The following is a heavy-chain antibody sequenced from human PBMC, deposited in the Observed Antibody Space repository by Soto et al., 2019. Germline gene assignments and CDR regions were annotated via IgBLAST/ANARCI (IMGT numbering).Heavy chain of an antibody. CDR2: IWNDASRD. V-gene: IGHV3-33*01. Sequence: QVQLVESGGGVVQPGISLRFSWAGSGFSVNNHVLHWIRQAPGKGLEWVAVIWNDASRDYYADSVMGRFTIPTDNSKNMMYLQMANPRVEATAVFYLARVPRFVTSYFVYWGQGTVATVPS. D-gene: IGHD5-18*01. CDR3: ARVPRFVTSYFVY. J-gene: IGHJ4*02. CDR1: GFSVNNHV.